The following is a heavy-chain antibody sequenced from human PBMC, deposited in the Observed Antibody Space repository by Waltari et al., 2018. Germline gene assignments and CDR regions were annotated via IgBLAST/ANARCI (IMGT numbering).Heavy chain of an antibody. Sequence: QLQLQESGPGLVKPSETLSLTCTVSGGSISSSSYYWGWLRQPPGKGLEWIGSIYYSGSTYDNPSRKSRVTISVDTSKNQFSLKLSSVTAADTAVYYCARHVVAAAGTDLFDYWGQGTLVTVSS. CDR3: ARHVVAAAGTDLFDY. V-gene: IGHV4-39*07. D-gene: IGHD6-13*01. CDR1: GGSISSSSYY. CDR2: IYYSGST. J-gene: IGHJ4*02.